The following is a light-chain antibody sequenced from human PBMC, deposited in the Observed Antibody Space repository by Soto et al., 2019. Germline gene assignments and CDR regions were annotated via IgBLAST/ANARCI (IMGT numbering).Light chain of an antibody. J-gene: IGLJ2*01. CDR1: SGGIASNY. Sequence: NFMLTQPHSVSESPGKTVTISCTRSSGGIASNYVQWYQQRPGSAPTTVIYEHNQRPSGVPDRFSGSTDGSSNSASLTSSGLQTEDEADYYCQSYDSSTVIFGGGTQLTVL. CDR2: EHN. V-gene: IGLV6-57*04. CDR3: QSYDSSTVI.